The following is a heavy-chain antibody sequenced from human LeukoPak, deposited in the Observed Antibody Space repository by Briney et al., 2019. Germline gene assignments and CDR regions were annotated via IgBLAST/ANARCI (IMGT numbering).Heavy chain of an antibody. CDR2: IIPIFGTA. D-gene: IGHD3-16*02. CDR1: GYTFTSYG. V-gene: IGHV1-69*13. J-gene: IGHJ5*02. Sequence: ASVKVSCTASGYTFTSYGISWVRQAPGQGLEWMGGIIPIFGTANYAQKFQGRVTITADESTSTAYMELSSLRSEDTAVYYCARDSFYDYVWGSYRPNGFDPWGQGTLVTVSS. CDR3: ARDSFYDYVWGSYRPNGFDP.